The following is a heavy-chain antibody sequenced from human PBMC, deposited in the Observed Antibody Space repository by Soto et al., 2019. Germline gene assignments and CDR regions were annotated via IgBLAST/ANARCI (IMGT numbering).Heavy chain of an antibody. D-gene: IGHD4-17*01. J-gene: IGHJ6*02. CDR2: ISYGGIDK. CDR1: GFTFTSYG. CDR3: AKGSYGGRYGMDV. V-gene: IGHV3-30*18. Sequence: QVQLVESGGGVVQPGRSLRLSCAASGFTFTSYGMHWVRQAPGKGLEWVAVISYGGIDKYYGSSVKGRFTTSRDSSKNTLDLQMDSLSSEDTAVYYCAKGSYGGRYGMDVWGRGTTVIVSS.